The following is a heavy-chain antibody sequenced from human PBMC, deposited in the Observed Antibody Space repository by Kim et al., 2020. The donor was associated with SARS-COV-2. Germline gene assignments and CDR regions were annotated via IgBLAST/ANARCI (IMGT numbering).Heavy chain of an antibody. Sequence: GGSLRLSCEASGFSFSDYYMSWLRQAPGKGLEWISCISVTGTYTKYAESVEGRFTVSRNNAENSMYLEMRSLRAEDSATYYCARDVLTTRLSNPFDIWGRGTLVTVS. CDR3: ARDVLTTRLSNPFDI. CDR2: ISVTGTYT. V-gene: IGHV3-11*05. CDR1: GFSFSDYY. J-gene: IGHJ3*02.